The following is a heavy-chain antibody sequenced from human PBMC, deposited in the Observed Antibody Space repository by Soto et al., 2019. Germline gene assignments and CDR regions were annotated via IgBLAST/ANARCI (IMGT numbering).Heavy chain of an antibody. V-gene: IGHV4-59*01. Sequence: SETLSLTCTVSGGSISSYYWNWIRQPPGKGLEWIGYIHHSGKTHYNPSLKSRLTISLDSPRNQFSLKLSSVTAADTAVYYCAREKTTLIQLWLPGWFDPWGQGTLVTVSS. D-gene: IGHD5-18*01. CDR2: IHHSGKT. CDR3: AREKTTLIQLWLPGWFDP. J-gene: IGHJ5*02. CDR1: GGSISSYY.